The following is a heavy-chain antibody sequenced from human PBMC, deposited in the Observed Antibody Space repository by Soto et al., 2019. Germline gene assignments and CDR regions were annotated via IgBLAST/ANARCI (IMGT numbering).Heavy chain of an antibody. Sequence: PSETLSLTCTVSGGSISSYYWSWIRQPPGKGLEWIGYIYYSGSTNYNPSLKSRVTISVDTSKNQFSLKLSSVTAADTAVYYCASASHLERGHVAYHYGLDFWGKGTRVTSSS. J-gene: IGHJ6*04. V-gene: IGHV4-59*01. CDR3: ASASHLERGHVAYHYGLDF. CDR1: GGSISSYY. CDR2: IYYSGST. D-gene: IGHD1-1*01.